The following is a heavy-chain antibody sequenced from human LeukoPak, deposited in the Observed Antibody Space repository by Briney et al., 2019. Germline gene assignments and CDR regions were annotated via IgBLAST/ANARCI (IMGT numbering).Heavy chain of an antibody. CDR1: GFTVSSNY. CDR3: APLGVSDNYHYMDV. V-gene: IGHV3-53*01. D-gene: IGHD5/OR15-5a*01. Sequence: GGSLRLSCAASGFTVSSNYMSWVRQAPGKGLEWVSVIYSGGSTYYADSVKGRFTISRDNSKNTLYLQMNSLKTEDTAVYFCAPLGVSDNYHYMDVWGKGTMVTVSS. CDR2: IYSGGST. J-gene: IGHJ6*03.